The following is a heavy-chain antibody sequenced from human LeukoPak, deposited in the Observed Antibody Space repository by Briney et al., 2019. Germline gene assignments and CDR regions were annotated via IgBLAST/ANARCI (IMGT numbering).Heavy chain of an antibody. Sequence: PGGSLRLSCAASGFTFSSYGMHWVRQAPGKGLEWVAVIWYDGSNKYYADSVKGRFTISRDNSKNTLYLQMNSLRAEDTAVYYCAREGRGYSDYSTNFDYWGQGTLVTVSS. CDR2: IWYDGSNK. CDR3: AREGRGYSDYSTNFDY. J-gene: IGHJ4*02. CDR1: GFTFSSYG. D-gene: IGHD5-12*01. V-gene: IGHV3-33*01.